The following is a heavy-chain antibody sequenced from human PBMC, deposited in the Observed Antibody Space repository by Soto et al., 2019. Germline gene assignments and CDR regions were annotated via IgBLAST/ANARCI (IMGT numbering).Heavy chain of an antibody. D-gene: IGHD2-21*02. Sequence: QVQVVQSRAEVKKPGASVKVSCKTSGYTFTDYHINWIRQAPGQGLEWMGWVSHDSGNAGYAPQFQGRVSMTSDTSISTVYMELSSLRAEDTAVYFCEVTTGYWGQGTMVTVSS. J-gene: IGHJ4*02. CDR1: GYTFTDYH. V-gene: IGHV1-8*01. CDR2: VSHDSGNA. CDR3: EVTTGY.